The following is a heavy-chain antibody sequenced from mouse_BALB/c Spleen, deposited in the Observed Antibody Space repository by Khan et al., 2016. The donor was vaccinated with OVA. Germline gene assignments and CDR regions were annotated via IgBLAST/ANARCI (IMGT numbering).Heavy chain of an antibody. CDR1: GYTFTSYW. V-gene: IGHV1-7*01. CDR2: INPSTGYT. D-gene: IGHD2-1*01. J-gene: IGHJ3*01. CDR3: ARGYYAPAWFAY. Sequence: VQLLESGAELAKPGASVKMSCKASGYTFTSYWMHWVKQRPGQGLEWIGYINPSTGYTEYNQKSKDKATLTADKSSSTAYMQLSSLTSEDSAVYYCARGYYAPAWFAYWGQGTLVTVSA.